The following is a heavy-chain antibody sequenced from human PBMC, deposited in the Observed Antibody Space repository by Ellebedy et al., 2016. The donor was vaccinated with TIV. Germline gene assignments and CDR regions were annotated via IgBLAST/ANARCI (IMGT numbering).Heavy chain of an antibody. CDR3: VRRLGARPPSD. CDR2: FYYSESDNT. CDR1: GDSISSSNYY. D-gene: IGHD1-26*01. J-gene: IGHJ4*02. Sequence: SETLSLTXTVSGDSISSSNYYWGWIRQPPGKGLEWIATFYYSESDNTYYNPSLKSRVTISVDTSRNQLSLKLNSVTATDTAVYYCVRRLGARPPSDWGQGTLVTVSS. V-gene: IGHV4-39*01.